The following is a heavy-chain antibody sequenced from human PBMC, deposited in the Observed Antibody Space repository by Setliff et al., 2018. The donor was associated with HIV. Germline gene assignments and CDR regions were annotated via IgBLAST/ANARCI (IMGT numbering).Heavy chain of an antibody. CDR3: AGPRGDEAFDI. Sequence: SVKVSCKTSGGTFSSYVITWVRRAPGRGLEWMGGILPSLGTADYAQTFQGRVTITADKSTSTIYMELSSLRSDDTAVYYCAGPRGDEAFDIWGQGTMVTVSS. CDR2: ILPSLGTA. V-gene: IGHV1-69*10. D-gene: IGHD3-10*01. J-gene: IGHJ3*02. CDR1: GGTFSSYV.